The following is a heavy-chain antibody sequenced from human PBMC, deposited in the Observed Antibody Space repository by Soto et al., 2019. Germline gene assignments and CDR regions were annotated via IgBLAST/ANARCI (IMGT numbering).Heavy chain of an antibody. J-gene: IGHJ4*02. CDR2: TYYRSKFFN. CDR3: ARGRDQYHYFDH. Sequence: QVQLQQSGPGLVKPSQTLSLTCVISGDSVSSNSAAWNWIRQSPSRGLEWLGRTYYRSKFFNDYAVSVKGRITVNPDTSKNQFSLQLNSVTPEDTAVYYCARGRDQYHYFDHWGQGTLVTVAS. D-gene: IGHD2-2*01. V-gene: IGHV6-1*01. CDR1: GDSVSSNSAA.